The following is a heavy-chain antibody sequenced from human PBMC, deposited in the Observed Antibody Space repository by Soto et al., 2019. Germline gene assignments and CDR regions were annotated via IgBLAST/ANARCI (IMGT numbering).Heavy chain of an antibody. D-gene: IGHD3-10*01. CDR3: ARGNGSGSYYRPHYYYYYMDV. CDR2: TYYTGRT. CDR1: GGSVSDYY. Sequence: SDTLSLTCTVSGGSVSDYYWSWIRQGPGKGLEWIGYTYYTGRTDFNPSLKSRLSMSVDTSKNQFSLELTSVTAADTAVYYCARGNGSGSYYRPHYYYYYMDVGGKGTTVTVSS. V-gene: IGHV4-59*02. J-gene: IGHJ6*03.